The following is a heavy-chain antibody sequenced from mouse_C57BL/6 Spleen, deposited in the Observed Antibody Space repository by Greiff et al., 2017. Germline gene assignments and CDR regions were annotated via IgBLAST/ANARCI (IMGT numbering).Heavy chain of an antibody. CDR2: ISYDGSN. CDR1: GYSITSGYY. J-gene: IGHJ2*01. CDR3: ARRGAYGNYFDY. D-gene: IGHD2-10*02. Sequence: EVQLVESGPGLVKPSQSLSLTCSVTGYSITSGYYWNWIRQFPGNKLEWMGYISYDGSNNYNPSLKNRISITRDTAKNQFFLKLNSVTTEDTATYYCARRGAYGNYFDYWGQGTTLTVSS. V-gene: IGHV3-6*01.